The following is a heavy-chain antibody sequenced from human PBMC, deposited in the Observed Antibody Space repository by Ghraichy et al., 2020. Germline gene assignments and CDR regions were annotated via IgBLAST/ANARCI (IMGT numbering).Heavy chain of an antibody. CDR2: INPNSGGT. CDR1: GYTFTGYY. CDR3: ARSIMITFGGVIDTDC. D-gene: IGHD3-16*02. V-gene: IGHV1-2*02. J-gene: IGHJ4*02. Sequence: ASVKVSCKASGYTFTGYYMHWVRQAPGQGLEWMGWINPNSGGTNYAQKFQGRVTMTRDTSISTAYMELSRLRSDDTAVYYCARSIMITFGGVIDTDCWGQGTLVTVSS.